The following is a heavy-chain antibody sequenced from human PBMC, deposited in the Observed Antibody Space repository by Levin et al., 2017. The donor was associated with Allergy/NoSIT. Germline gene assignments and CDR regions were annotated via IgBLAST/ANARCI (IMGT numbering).Heavy chain of an antibody. CDR1: GFALSEYA. CDR3: AKKQGGTTGFSFDV. Sequence: GGSLRLSCDASGFALSEYAMSWVRQAPGKGLEWVSVITGGGFNTYYGDSVKGRFTVSRDNSKNTLYLELNSLRAEDTAVYYCAKKQGGTTGFSFDVWGQGTMVTVSS. CDR2: ITGGGFNT. J-gene: IGHJ3*01. V-gene: IGHV3-23*01. D-gene: IGHD1-14*01.